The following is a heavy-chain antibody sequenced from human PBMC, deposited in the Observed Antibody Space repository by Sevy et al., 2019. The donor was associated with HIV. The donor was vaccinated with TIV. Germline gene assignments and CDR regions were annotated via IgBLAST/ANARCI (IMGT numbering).Heavy chain of an antibody. J-gene: IGHJ4*02. D-gene: IGHD1-26*01. CDR3: ARVPDSGGRGRADY. CDR2: ISSSGVYE. CDR1: GFSFNTYT. Sequence: GGSLRLSCAASGFSFNTYTFYWVRQAPGEGLEWISSISSSGVYEYYADSVRGRFTISTDNAKNSLSLQMNGLRVEDTGVYYCARVPDSGGRGRADYWGQGTRVTVSS. V-gene: IGHV3-21*01.